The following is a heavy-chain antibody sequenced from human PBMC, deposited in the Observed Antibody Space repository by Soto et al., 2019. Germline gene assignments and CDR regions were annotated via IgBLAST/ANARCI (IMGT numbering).Heavy chain of an antibody. CDR3: ARDQPGYSYGYGLGY. Sequence: EVQLVESGGGLVKPGGSLRLSCEASGFTFSSYSMNWVRQAPGKGLEWVSSISSSSSYIYYADSVKGRFTISRDNAKHSLYLQMNSLRAEDTAVYYCARDQPGYSYGYGLGYWGQGTLVTVSS. J-gene: IGHJ4*02. CDR1: GFTFSSYS. CDR2: ISSSSSYI. D-gene: IGHD5-18*01. V-gene: IGHV3-21*01.